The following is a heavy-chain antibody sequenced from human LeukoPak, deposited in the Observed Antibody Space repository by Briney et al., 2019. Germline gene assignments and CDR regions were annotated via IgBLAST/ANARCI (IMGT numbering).Heavy chain of an antibody. J-gene: IGHJ4*02. CDR3: ARDFNGVSLDY. Sequence: GSLRLSCAASGFTFSSYGMHWVRQAPGKGLEWVAVIWYDGSNKYYADSVKGRFTISRDNSKNTLYLQMNSLRAEDTAVYYCARDFNGVSLDYWGQGTLVTVSS. D-gene: IGHD2-8*01. V-gene: IGHV3-33*01. CDR2: IWYDGSNK. CDR1: GFTFSSYG.